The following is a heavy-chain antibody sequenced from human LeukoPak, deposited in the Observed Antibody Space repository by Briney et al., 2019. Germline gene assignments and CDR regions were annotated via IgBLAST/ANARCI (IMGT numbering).Heavy chain of an antibody. CDR2: ISSSSSYI. Sequence: PGGSLRLSCAASGFTFSSYSMNWVRQAPGKGLEWVPSISSSSSYIYCADSVKGRFTISRDNAKNSLYLQMNSLRAEDTAVYYCARDDAGEYYDILTGYYQTYYYYGMDVWGKGTTVTVSS. J-gene: IGHJ6*04. CDR3: ARDDAGEYYDILTGYYQTYYYYGMDV. CDR1: GFTFSSYS. V-gene: IGHV3-21*01. D-gene: IGHD3-9*01.